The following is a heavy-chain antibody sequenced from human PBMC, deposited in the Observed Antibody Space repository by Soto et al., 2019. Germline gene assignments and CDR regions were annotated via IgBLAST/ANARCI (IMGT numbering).Heavy chain of an antibody. J-gene: IGHJ4*02. V-gene: IGHV3-30*18. CDR2: ISYDGSNK. CDR3: AKDASYYFDY. Sequence: QVQLVESGGGVVQPGRSLRLSCAASGFTFSSYGMHWVRQAPGKGLEWVAGISYDGSNKYYADSVKGRFTISRDNSKNTLYLQMNSLRAEDTAVYYCAKDASYYFDYWGQGTLVPVSS. CDR1: GFTFSSYG. D-gene: IGHD3-16*02.